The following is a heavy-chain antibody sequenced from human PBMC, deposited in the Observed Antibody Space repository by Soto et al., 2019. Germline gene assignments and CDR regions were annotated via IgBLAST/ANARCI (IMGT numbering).Heavy chain of an antibody. V-gene: IGHV1-3*01. Sequence: ASVKVSCKASGYTFTSYTIYWIRQAPGQRLEWMGGIIAGNGDTKYSQKFQGRVTITRDTSATTAYMELSSLTSEDTAIYYCVRDDKRLNPGPVFDYCGQGTLVTVSS. CDR1: GYTFTSYT. CDR2: IIAGNGDT. CDR3: VRDDKRLNPGPVFDY. J-gene: IGHJ4*02. D-gene: IGHD3-22*01.